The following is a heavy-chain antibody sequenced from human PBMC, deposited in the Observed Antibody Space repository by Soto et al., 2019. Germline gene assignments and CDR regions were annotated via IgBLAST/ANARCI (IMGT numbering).Heavy chain of an antibody. CDR1: GGSIRSYY. J-gene: IGHJ6*02. V-gene: IGHV4-59*01. D-gene: IGHD2-21*02. Sequence: PSETLSLTCTVSGGSIRSYYWSWIRQAPGKGLEWIGYLYNSGSTVYNAARESRVTISVDTSKNQFSLKLNQVTAAHTHPYYCPTHVPGYGRTDCYPLDVCRQRPTVPVSS. CDR2: LYNSGST. CDR3: PTHVPGYGRTDCYPLDV.